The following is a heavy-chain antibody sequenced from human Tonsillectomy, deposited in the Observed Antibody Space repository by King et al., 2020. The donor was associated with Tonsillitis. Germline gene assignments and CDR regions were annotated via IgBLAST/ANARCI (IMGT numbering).Heavy chain of an antibody. Sequence: VQLVESGGGLVTVGGSLRLSCAASGFTFSNAWMSWVRQAPGKGLEWVGRSKSKTDGGTIDYAPPVRGRFTISRDDSENTLYLQMNSLTIEDTAVYYCRRWDLDWGQGTLVTVSS. D-gene: IGHD1-26*01. J-gene: IGHJ4*02. V-gene: IGHV3-15*01. CDR1: GFTFSNAW. CDR2: SKSKTDGGTI. CDR3: RRWDLD.